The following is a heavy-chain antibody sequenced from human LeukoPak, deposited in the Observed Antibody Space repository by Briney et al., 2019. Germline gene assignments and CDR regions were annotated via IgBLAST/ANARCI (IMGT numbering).Heavy chain of an antibody. CDR1: GGSISNYH. J-gene: IGHJ4*02. D-gene: IGHD6-19*01. Sequence: PSETLSLTCTVSGGSISNYHWTWVRQPAGKGLEWIGQIHTSGSTNYNPPLKRRVTMSIDTPENQVSLTMRSVTAADTAVYYCARRDYSSGWSFDKWGQGTLVTVSS. CDR2: IHTSGST. CDR3: ARRDYSSGWSFDK. V-gene: IGHV4-4*07.